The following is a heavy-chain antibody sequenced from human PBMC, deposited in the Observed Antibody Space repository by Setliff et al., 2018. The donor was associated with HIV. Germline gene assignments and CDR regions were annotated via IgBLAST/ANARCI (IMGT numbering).Heavy chain of an antibody. CDR3: ASFFVTTVTNQDY. CDR2: INHSGTT. CDR1: GGSLSGYH. D-gene: IGHD4-17*01. V-gene: IGHV4-34*01. Sequence: SETLSLTCAVYGGSLSGYHWSWIRQSPGKGLEWIGEINHSGTTRSNPSLQSRVTISLDTSNNQFSLKLTSVTAADTAMYYCASFFVTTVTNQDYWGQGTPVTVSS. J-gene: IGHJ4*02.